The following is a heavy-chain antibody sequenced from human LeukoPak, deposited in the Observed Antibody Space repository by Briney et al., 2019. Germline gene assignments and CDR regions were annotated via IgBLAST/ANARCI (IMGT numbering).Heavy chain of an antibody. D-gene: IGHD3-3*01. CDR2: ISYDGSNK. J-gene: IGHJ4*02. V-gene: IGHV3-30-3*01. CDR1: GFTFSSYA. Sequence: PGGSLRLSCAASGFTFSSYAMHWVRQAPGKGLEWVAVISYDGSNKYYADSVKGRFTISRDNSKNTLYLQMNSLRAEDTAVYYCARDGALSGYYSLYYFDYWGQGTLVTVSP. CDR3: ARDGALSGYYSLYYFDY.